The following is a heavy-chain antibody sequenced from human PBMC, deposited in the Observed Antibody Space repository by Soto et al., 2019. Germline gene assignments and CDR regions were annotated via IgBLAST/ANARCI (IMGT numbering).Heavy chain of an antibody. J-gene: IGHJ4*02. CDR1: GGSISSSDDF. CDR2: MYYSGSP. V-gene: IGHV4-39*02. CDR3: ARGSTTEKVDS. Sequence: SESLSLTCTVSGGSISSSDDFWGWIRQPPRKGRERIGSMYYSGSPYNNPSLRSRVTISADTSMNHFSLALTSVTAADTAIYYCARGSTTEKVDSWGQGILVTVSS.